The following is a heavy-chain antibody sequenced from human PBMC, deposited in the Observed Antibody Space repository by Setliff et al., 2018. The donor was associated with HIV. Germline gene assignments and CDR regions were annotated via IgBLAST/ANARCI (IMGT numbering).Heavy chain of an antibody. J-gene: IGHJ6*04. CDR3: ARVQGINITLARGASAGLDV. V-gene: IGHV1-24*01. D-gene: IGHD3-10*01. Sequence: GASVKVSCKVSGYTLAELSIHWVRQAPGKGLEWMGGFDPEDVETVYAQKFQGRVTMTADTSTSTAYMEMRTLRSDDTAVYYCARVQGINITLARGASAGLDVWGKGTTVTVSS. CDR1: GYTLAELS. CDR2: FDPEDVET.